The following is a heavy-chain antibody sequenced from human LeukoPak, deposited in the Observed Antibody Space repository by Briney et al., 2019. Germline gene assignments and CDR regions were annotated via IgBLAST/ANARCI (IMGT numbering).Heavy chain of an antibody. Sequence: GGSLRLSCAASGFTFSSYAMSWVRQAPGKGLEWVSFISRDGGTIDYADSVKGRFTISRDNAKNSLYLQMSRLRGEDTAVYYCARKAITVTTIDYWGQGTLVTVSS. CDR3: ARKAITVTTIDY. CDR2: ISRDGGTI. CDR1: GFTFSSYA. D-gene: IGHD4-17*01. V-gene: IGHV3-48*04. J-gene: IGHJ4*02.